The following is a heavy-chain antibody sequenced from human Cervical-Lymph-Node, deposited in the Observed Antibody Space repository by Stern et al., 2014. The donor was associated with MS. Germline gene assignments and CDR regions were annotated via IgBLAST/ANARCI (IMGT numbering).Heavy chain of an antibody. CDR2: MYTSGRP. D-gene: IGHD3-22*01. CDR3: ARERMYYHDGTGFYYLDY. CDR1: GGSISRGSYY. J-gene: IGHJ4*02. V-gene: IGHV4-61*02. Sequence: QLQLQESGPGLVKPSQTLSLTCSVSGGSISRGSYYWSWIRQPAGKGLDWIGRMYTSGRPNYNPSLTSRVTISVATSKNQSSWKLSSVTAADTAVYYCARERMYYHDGTGFYYLDYWGQGTLVTVSS.